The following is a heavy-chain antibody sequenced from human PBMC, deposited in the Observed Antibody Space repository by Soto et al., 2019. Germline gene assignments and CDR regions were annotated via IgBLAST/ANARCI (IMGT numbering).Heavy chain of an antibody. CDR3: ARGTDYVRESNRHYYFDH. Sequence: QLQLQESGPGLVKPSETLSLTCTVSGGFISRRNHYLGWIRQPPGKGLEWVGSATYIGTTYHNPSLESRQTISADTAKNHFSLRLNSVTAADSAVYYCARGTDYVRESNRHYYFDHWGQGALVTVSS. J-gene: IGHJ4*02. D-gene: IGHD3-16*02. V-gene: IGHV4-39*02. CDR2: ATYIGTT. CDR1: GGFISRRNHY.